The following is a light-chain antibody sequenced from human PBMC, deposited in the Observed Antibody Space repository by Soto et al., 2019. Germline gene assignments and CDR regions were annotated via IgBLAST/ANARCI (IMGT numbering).Light chain of an antibody. CDR1: QGITSW. Sequence: DIQMTQSPSFVSASVGDRVTISCRASQGITSWLAWYQQKPGKAPKLLIYAASTLQGGVPSRFSGSGSGTEFTLTISSLQPEDFATYYCQQATSFPRTFGQGTNVDIK. CDR3: QQATSFPRT. CDR2: AAS. V-gene: IGKV1-12*01. J-gene: IGKJ1*01.